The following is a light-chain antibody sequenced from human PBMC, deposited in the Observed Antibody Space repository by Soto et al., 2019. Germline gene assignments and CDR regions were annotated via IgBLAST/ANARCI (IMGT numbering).Light chain of an antibody. CDR2: KVS. CDR1: QRLLHSNGHNY. CDR3: LQGTHWPIT. Sequence: DVVMTQSPLSLSVTPGEPASISCRSSQRLLHSNGHNYLDWFQQRPGRSPRRXIYKVSNRDSGVPARFSGSGSGTDFALKISRVEAEDVGVYYCLQGTHWPITVGQGTRLEIK. V-gene: IGKV2-30*02. J-gene: IGKJ5*01.